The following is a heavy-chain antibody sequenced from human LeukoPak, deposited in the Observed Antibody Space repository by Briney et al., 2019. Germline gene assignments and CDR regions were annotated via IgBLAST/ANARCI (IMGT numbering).Heavy chain of an antibody. CDR1: GFTFSSYS. J-gene: IGHJ4*02. CDR2: ISSSSYI. V-gene: IGHV3-21*01. CDR3: ASTAGVLRYFDWFFDY. D-gene: IGHD3-9*01. Sequence: GGSLRLSCAASGFTFSSYSVNWVRQAPGKGLEWVSSISSSSYIYYADSVKGRFTISRDNAKNSLYLQMNSLRAEDTAVYYCASTAGVLRYFDWFFDYWGQGTLVTVSS.